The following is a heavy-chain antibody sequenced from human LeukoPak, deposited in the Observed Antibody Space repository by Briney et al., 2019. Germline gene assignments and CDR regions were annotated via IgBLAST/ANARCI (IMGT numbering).Heavy chain of an antibody. Sequence: SETLSLTCTVSGGSITSGTYYWGWIRQPPGKGLEWIGNMYYSGSPYHNPSLKSRVTISVDTSKNQFSLKLNSVTASDTAVYYCVRSTTVTTWLDYWGQGTLVTVSS. D-gene: IGHD4-11*01. CDR3: VRSTTVTTWLDY. CDR2: MYYSGSP. CDR1: GGSITSGTYY. J-gene: IGHJ4*02. V-gene: IGHV4-39*01.